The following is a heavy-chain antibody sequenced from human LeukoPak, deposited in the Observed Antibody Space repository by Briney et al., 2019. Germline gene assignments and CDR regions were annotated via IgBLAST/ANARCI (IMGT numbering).Heavy chain of an antibody. Sequence: SGTLSLTCTVSGGSISSYYWSWIRQPAGKGLEWIGRIYTSGSTNYNPSLKSRVTMSVDTSKNQFSLKLSSVTAADTAVYYCARDGMYYYDSSGYYSTHFDYWGQGTLVTVSS. V-gene: IGHV4-4*07. CDR2: IYTSGST. CDR1: GGSISSYY. D-gene: IGHD3-22*01. J-gene: IGHJ4*02. CDR3: ARDGMYYYDSSGYYSTHFDY.